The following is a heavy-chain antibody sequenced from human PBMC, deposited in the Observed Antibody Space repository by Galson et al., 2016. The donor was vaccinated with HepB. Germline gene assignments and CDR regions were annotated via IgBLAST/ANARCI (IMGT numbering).Heavy chain of an antibody. CDR2: ISDSGDKT. CDR1: GFTFSDLG. J-gene: IGHJ4*02. Sequence: SLRLSCAASGFTFSDLGMRWVRQAPGKGLEWVSSISDSGDKTFYADSVKGRFTVSRDNSKNTLFLHITSLRADDTALYYCLSTTLTTTLGGQGTLVIVSA. D-gene: IGHD4-17*01. CDR3: LSTTLTTTL. V-gene: IGHV3-23*01.